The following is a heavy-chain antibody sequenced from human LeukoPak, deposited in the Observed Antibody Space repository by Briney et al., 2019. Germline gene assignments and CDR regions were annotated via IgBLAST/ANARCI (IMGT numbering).Heavy chain of an antibody. D-gene: IGHD1-14*01. Sequence: GGSLRLXCAASGFTVSSNYMSWVRQAPGKGLEWVSVIYSGGSTYYADSVKGRSTISRDNSKNTLYLQMNSLRAEDTAVYYCARGSPGTASDYWGQGTLVTVSS. CDR2: IYSGGST. J-gene: IGHJ4*02. CDR1: GFTVSSNY. V-gene: IGHV3-66*02. CDR3: ARGSPGTASDY.